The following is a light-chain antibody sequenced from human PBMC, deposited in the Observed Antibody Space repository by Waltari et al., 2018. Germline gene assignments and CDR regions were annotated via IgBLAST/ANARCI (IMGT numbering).Light chain of an antibody. J-gene: IGKJ5*01. V-gene: IGKV4-1*01. CDR2: WAS. Sequence: DIVLTQSPDSLAVSLGERATIDCWSSQSLFFGASGKNYLAWYQQKPGQPPKVLIYWASTREAGVPERISGSGSGAHFTHTVDSLQAEDVAVYYCQQYSSSPITFGQGTRLEI. CDR3: QQYSSSPIT. CDR1: QSLFFGASGKNY.